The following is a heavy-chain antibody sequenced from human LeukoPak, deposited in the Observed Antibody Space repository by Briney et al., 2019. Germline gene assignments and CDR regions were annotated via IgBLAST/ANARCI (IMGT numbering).Heavy chain of an antibody. V-gene: IGHV4-30-4*08. CDR1: GGSISSGDYY. Sequence: PSETLSLTCTVSGGSISSGDYYWSWIRQPPGKGLEWIGYIYYSGSTNYNPSLKSRVTISVDKSKNQFSLRLSSVTAADTAVYYCARVLSGLNFDYWGQGSLVTVSS. CDR3: ARVLSGLNFDY. J-gene: IGHJ4*02. D-gene: IGHD5-12*01. CDR2: IYYSGST.